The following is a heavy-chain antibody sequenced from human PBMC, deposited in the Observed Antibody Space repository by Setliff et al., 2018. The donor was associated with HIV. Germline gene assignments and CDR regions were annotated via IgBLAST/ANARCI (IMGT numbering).Heavy chain of an antibody. Sequence: KPSETLSLTCTVSGASISSSSYHWGWIRQPPGKELEWIGTIFYSGSTYYNPSLKSRVNMSVDTSKNHFSLSLTSVTAADTAVYSCAGSWIQFLSRILYCGGDCYSPFDSWGPGTLVTVPS. CDR3: AGSWIQFLSRILYCGGDCYSPFDS. CDR1: GASISSSSYH. J-gene: IGHJ4*02. V-gene: IGHV4-39*01. D-gene: IGHD2-21*01. CDR2: IFYSGST.